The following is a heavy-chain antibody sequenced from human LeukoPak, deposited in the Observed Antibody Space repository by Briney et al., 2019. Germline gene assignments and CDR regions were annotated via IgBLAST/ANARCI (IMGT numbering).Heavy chain of an antibody. J-gene: IGHJ4*02. V-gene: IGHV3-23*01. Sequence: GGSLRLSCAASGFTFGSYAMSWVRQAPGKGLEWVSAISGSGGSTYYADSVKGRFTISRDNSKNTLYLQMNSLRAEDTAVYYCAKDSRKTLWFGELLNYWGQGTLVTVSS. D-gene: IGHD3-10*01. CDR1: GFTFGSYA. CDR2: ISGSGGST. CDR3: AKDSRKTLWFGELLNY.